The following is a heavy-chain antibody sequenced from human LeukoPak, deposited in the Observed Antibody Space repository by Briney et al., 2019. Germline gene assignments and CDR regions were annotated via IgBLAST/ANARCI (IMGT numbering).Heavy chain of an antibody. CDR1: GGSFSGYY. CDR2: IYYSGST. Sequence: SETLSLTCAVYGGSFSGYYWSWIRQPPGKGLEWIGYIYYSGSTNYNPSLKSRVTISVDTSKNQFSLKLSSVTAADTAVHYCARGSYGGNAGYWGQGTLVTVSS. D-gene: IGHD4-23*01. J-gene: IGHJ4*02. V-gene: IGHV4-59*01. CDR3: ARGSYGGNAGY.